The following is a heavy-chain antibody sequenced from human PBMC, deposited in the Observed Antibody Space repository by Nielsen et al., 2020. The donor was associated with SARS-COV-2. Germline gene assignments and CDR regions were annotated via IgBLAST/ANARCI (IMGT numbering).Heavy chain of an antibody. CDR2: ISAYNGNT. V-gene: IGHV1-18*04. CDR3: ARVSSGSGTLDY. D-gene: IGHD3-10*01. J-gene: IGHJ4*02. CDR1: GGTFSSYG. Sequence: ASVKVSCKASGGTFSSYGISWVRQAPGQGLEWMGWISAYNGNTNYAQKLQGRVTMTTDTSTSTAYMELRSLRSDDTAVYYCARVSSGSGTLDYWGQGTLVTVSS.